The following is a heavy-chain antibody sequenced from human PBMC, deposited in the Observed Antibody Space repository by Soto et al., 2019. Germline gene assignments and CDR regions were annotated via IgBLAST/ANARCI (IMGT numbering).Heavy chain of an antibody. Sequence: GGSLRLFCAASGFTVSSNYMSWVRQAPGKGLEWVSVIYSGGSTYYADSVKGRFTISRDNSKNTLYLQMDSLRAEDTAVYYCARAMVRAMDVWGHGTMFTVSS. CDR1: GFTVSSNY. CDR3: ARAMVRAMDV. V-gene: IGHV3-66*01. CDR2: IYSGGST. J-gene: IGHJ6*02. D-gene: IGHD3-10*01.